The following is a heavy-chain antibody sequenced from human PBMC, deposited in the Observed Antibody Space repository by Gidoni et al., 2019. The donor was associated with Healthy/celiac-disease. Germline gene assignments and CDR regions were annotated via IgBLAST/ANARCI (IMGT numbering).Heavy chain of an antibody. J-gene: IGHJ4*02. CDR2: IVVGSGNT. D-gene: IGHD3-22*01. V-gene: IGHV1-58*01. CDR1: GFTFTSSA. CDR3: AAEGYYYDSSGYGV. Sequence: QMQLVQSGPEVKKPGTSVKVSCKASGFTFTSSAVQWVRQARGQRLEWIGWIVVGSGNTNYAQKFQERVTITRDMSTSTAYMELSSLRSEDTAVYYCAAEGYYYDSSGYGVWGQGTLVTVSS.